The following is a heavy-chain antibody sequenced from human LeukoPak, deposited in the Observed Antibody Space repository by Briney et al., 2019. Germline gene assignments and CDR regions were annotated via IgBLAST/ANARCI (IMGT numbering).Heavy chain of an antibody. D-gene: IGHD3-10*01. Sequence: PSETLSLTCTLSGGSISSYCWSCIRQPPGGGLECIGYIHYSGRTNYNPSLKSRVTISVDTSRNQFYLKLNSVTAADTAVYYCARGESYNYYGSGSPYYWGQGTLVTVSS. J-gene: IGHJ4*02. CDR1: GGSISSYC. V-gene: IGHV4-59*08. CDR2: IHYSGRT. CDR3: ARGESYNYYGSGSPYY.